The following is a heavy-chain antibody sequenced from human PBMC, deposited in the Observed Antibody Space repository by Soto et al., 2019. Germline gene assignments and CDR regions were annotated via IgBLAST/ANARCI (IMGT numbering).Heavy chain of an antibody. CDR2: ISYDGSNK. D-gene: IGHD5-12*01. Sequence: QVQLVESGGGVVQPGRSLRLSCAASGFTFSSYGMHWVRQAPGKGLEWVAVISYDGSNKYYADSVKGRFTISRDNSKNTLFLQMNSLRAEDTAVYYCARAPGRDGYNYFDYWGQGTLVTVSS. J-gene: IGHJ4*02. CDR3: ARAPGRDGYNYFDY. V-gene: IGHV3-30*03. CDR1: GFTFSSYG.